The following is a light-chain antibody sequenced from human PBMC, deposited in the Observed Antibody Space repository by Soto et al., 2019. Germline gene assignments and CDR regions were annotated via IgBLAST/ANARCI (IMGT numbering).Light chain of an antibody. V-gene: IGKV3-15*01. CDR2: GAS. Sequence: EMDMTQSPATLSLAPGERVTLSCRASESVSTNLAWYQQKAGQAPRLLIYGASTRATGIPARFSGSGSGTEFTLTISSLQPDDFATYYCQHYNSYSEAFGHVTKVDIK. J-gene: IGKJ1*01. CDR1: ESVSTN. CDR3: QHYNSYSEA.